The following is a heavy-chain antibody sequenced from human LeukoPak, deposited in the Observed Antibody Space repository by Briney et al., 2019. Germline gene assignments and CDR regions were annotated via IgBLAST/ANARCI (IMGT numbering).Heavy chain of an antibody. V-gene: IGHV3-9*01. Sequence: PGGSLRLSCAASGFTFDDYAMHWVRQAPGKGLEWVSGISWNSGSIGYADSVKGRFTISGDNAKNSLYLQMNSLRAEDTALYYCATTTYSNDYWGQGTLVTVSS. CDR2: ISWNSGSI. D-gene: IGHD1-1*01. CDR3: ATTTYSNDY. J-gene: IGHJ4*02. CDR1: GFTFDDYA.